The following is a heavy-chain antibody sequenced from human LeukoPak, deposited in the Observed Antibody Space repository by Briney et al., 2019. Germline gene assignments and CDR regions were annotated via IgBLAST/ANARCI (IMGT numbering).Heavy chain of an antibody. CDR2: IDPNSGGT. V-gene: IGHV1-2*02. J-gene: IGHJ4*02. D-gene: IGHD3-22*01. CDR3: ARARHYYDSSGYSD. Sequence: ASVKVSCKASGYTFTGYYMHWVRQAPGQGLEWMGWIDPNSGGTNYAQKFQGRVTMTRDTSISTAYMELSRLRSDDTAVYYCARARHYYDSSGYSDWGQGTLVTVSS. CDR1: GYTFTGYY.